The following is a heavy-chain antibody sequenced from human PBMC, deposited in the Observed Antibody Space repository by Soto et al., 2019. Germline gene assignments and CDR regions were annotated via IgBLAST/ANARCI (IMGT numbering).Heavy chain of an antibody. Sequence: PSETLSLTCTVSGGSISSYYWSWIRQPPGKGLEWIGYIYYSGSTNYNPSLKSRVTISVDTSKNQFSLKLSSVTAADTAVYYCAVATYDILTGYYIGVFDIWGQGTMVTVSS. J-gene: IGHJ3*02. D-gene: IGHD3-9*01. V-gene: IGHV4-59*01. CDR2: IYYSGST. CDR1: GGSISSYY. CDR3: AVATYDILTGYYIGVFDI.